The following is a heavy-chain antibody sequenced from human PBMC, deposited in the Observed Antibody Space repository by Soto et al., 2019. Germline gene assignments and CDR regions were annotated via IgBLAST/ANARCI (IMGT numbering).Heavy chain of an antibody. Sequence: ASVTVSCKASGYTFTSYGIIWVRQAPGQGLEWMGWISAYNGNTNYAQKLQGRVTMTTDTSTSTAYMELRSLRSDDTAVYYCARDYTTVTTSWFDPWGQGTLVTVSS. V-gene: IGHV1-18*01. CDR1: GYTFTSYG. D-gene: IGHD4-17*01. J-gene: IGHJ5*02. CDR3: ARDYTTVTTSWFDP. CDR2: ISAYNGNT.